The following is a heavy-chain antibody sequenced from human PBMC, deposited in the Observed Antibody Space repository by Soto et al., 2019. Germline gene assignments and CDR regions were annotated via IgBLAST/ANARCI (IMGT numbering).Heavy chain of an antibody. D-gene: IGHD3-22*01. CDR1: GFTFSSYG. V-gene: IGHV3-30*03. CDR2: ISYDGSNK. CDR3: ARDATYYYDSRKDLNFGY. J-gene: IGHJ4*02. Sequence: GGSLRLSCAASGFTFSSYGMHWVRQAPGKGLEWVAVISYDGSNKYYADSVKGRFTISRDNSKNTLYLQMNSLRAEDTAVYYCARDATYYYDSRKDLNFGYWGQGTLVTVSS.